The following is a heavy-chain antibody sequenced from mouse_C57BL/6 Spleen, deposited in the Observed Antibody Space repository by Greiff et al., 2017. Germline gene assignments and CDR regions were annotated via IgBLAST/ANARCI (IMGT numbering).Heavy chain of an antibody. CDR1: GFTFSDYY. CDR3: ARRASSDADYFDY. V-gene: IGHV5-12*01. J-gene: IGHJ2*01. D-gene: IGHD3-3*01. CDR2: ISNGGGST. Sequence: EVKLEESGGGLVQPGGSLKLSCAASGFTFSDYYMYWVRQTPEKRLEWVAYISNGGGSTYYPDTVKGRFTISRDNAKNTLYLQMSRLKSEDTAMYYCARRASSDADYFDYWGQGTTLTVSS.